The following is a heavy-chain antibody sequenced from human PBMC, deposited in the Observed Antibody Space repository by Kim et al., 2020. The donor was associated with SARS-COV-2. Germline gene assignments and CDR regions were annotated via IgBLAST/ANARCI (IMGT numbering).Heavy chain of an antibody. D-gene: IGHD6-19*01. CDR3: ARVGYSSGWYVGWFDP. V-gene: IGHV1-2*02. J-gene: IGHJ5*02. Sequence: KFQGRVTMTRDTSISTAYMELSRLRSDDTAVYYCARVGYSSGWYVGWFDPWGQGTLVTVSS.